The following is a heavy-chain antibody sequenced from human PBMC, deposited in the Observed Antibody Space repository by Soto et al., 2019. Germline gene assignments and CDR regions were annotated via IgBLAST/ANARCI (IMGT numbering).Heavy chain of an antibody. J-gene: IGHJ3*02. CDR2: ISAYNGNT. CDR3: ARDRDYDSSGPDAFDI. Sequence: ASVKVSCKASGYTFTSCGISWVRQAPGQGLEWMGWISAYNGNTNYAQKLQGRVTMTTDTSTSTAYMELRSLRSDDTAVYYCARDRDYDSSGPDAFDIWGQGTMVTVSS. V-gene: IGHV1-18*04. CDR1: GYTFTSCG. D-gene: IGHD3-22*01.